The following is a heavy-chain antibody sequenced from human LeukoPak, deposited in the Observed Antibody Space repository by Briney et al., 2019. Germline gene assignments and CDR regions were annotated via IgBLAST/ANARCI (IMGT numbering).Heavy chain of an antibody. J-gene: IGHJ4*02. Sequence: SETLSLTCTVSGGSISSYYWSWIRQPPGKGLEWIGYIYYSGSIKYNSSLKSRVTISVDTSKNQFSLKLNSVTAADTAVYYCARGDYRYGYNYWGRGTLVTVSS. CDR3: ARGDYRYGYNY. V-gene: IGHV4-59*12. CDR2: IYYSGSI. D-gene: IGHD5-18*01. CDR1: GGSISSYY.